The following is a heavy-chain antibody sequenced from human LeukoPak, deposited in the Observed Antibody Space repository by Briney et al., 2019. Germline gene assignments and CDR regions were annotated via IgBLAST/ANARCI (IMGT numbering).Heavy chain of an antibody. CDR1: GFTFSSYS. J-gene: IGHJ6*03. Sequence: GGSLRLSCAASGFTFSSYSMNWVRQAPGKGLEWVSSISSTSIYIFYADSVKGRFTISRDNAKNSLYLQMNSLRAEDTAVYYCARVWGGYMDVWGKGTTVTISS. CDR2: ISSTSIYI. V-gene: IGHV3-21*01. D-gene: IGHD3-3*01. CDR3: ARVWGGYMDV.